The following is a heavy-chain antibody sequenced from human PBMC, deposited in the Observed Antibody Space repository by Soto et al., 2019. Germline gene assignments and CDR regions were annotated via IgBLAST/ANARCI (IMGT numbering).Heavy chain of an antibody. CDR3: ATQTEQWLPPYYFDY. CDR1: GYTLTELS. D-gene: IGHD6-19*01. Sequence: AASVKVSCKVSGYTLTELSMHWVRQAPGKGLEWMGGFDPEDGETIYAQKFQGRVTMTEDTSTDTAYKELSSLRSEDTAVYYCATQTEQWLPPYYFDYWGQGTLVTVSS. V-gene: IGHV1-24*01. J-gene: IGHJ4*02. CDR2: FDPEDGET.